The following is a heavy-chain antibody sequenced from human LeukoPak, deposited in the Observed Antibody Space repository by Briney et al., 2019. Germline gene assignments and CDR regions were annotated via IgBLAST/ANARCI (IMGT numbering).Heavy chain of an antibody. J-gene: IGHJ4*02. Sequence: GGSLRLSCAASGFTFSSYSMNWVRQAPGKGLEWVSAINSNGGSTYYADSVKGRFTISRDNSKNTLYLQMNSLRAEDTAVYYCAKGPLPRIDYWGQGTLVTVSS. CDR3: AKGPLPRIDY. CDR1: GFTFSSYS. V-gene: IGHV3-23*01. CDR2: INSNGGST.